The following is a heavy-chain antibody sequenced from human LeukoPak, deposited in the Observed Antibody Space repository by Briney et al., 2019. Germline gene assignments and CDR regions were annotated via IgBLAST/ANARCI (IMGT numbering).Heavy chain of an antibody. CDR3: AKDRALTSLGTTKGTYFDY. CDR2: ISGSGGST. Sequence: PGGSLRLSCAASGFTFSSYAMSWVRQAPGEGLEWVSTISGSGGSTYYADSVKGRFTISRDNSKNTLYLQMNSLRAEDTAVYYCAKDRALTSLGTTKGTYFDYWGQGTLVTVSS. CDR1: GFTFSSYA. J-gene: IGHJ4*02. D-gene: IGHD4-17*01. V-gene: IGHV3-23*01.